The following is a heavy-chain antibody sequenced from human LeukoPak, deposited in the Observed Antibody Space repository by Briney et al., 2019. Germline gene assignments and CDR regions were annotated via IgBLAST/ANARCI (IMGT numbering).Heavy chain of an antibody. CDR2: IYTSGST. CDR3: AKDKSGFYYTMDV. V-gene: IGHV4-61*02. CDR1: GGSISSGSYY. J-gene: IGHJ6*02. D-gene: IGHD6-25*01. Sequence: PSETLSLTCTVSGGSISSGSYYWSWIRQPAGKGLEWIGRIYTSGSTNYNPSLKSRVTISVDTSKNQFSPKLTSVTAADTAVYYCAKDKSGFYYTMDVWGQGTTVTVSS.